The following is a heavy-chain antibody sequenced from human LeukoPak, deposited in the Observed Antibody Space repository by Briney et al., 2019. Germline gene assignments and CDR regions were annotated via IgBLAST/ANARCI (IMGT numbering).Heavy chain of an antibody. V-gene: IGHV4-34*01. CDR2: INHSGST. Sequence: PSETLSLTCAVYGGSFSGYYWSWIRQPPGKGLEWIGEINHSGSTNYNPSLKSRVTISVDTSKNQFSLKLSSVTAADTAVYYFARGRAARLHYWGQGTLVTVSS. CDR3: ARGRAARLHY. J-gene: IGHJ4*02. CDR1: GGSFSGYY. D-gene: IGHD6-6*01.